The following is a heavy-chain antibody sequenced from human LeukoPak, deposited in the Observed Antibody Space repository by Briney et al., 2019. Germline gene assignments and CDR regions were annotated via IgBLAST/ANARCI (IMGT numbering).Heavy chain of an antibody. J-gene: IGHJ4*02. CDR3: ARWRGRQSEFDY. CDR1: GFTFSSYW. D-gene: IGHD1-1*01. CDR2: IKEDESDE. Sequence: GGSLRLSCEASGFTFSSYWMSWVRQAPGKGLEWVAHIKEDESDEYYVDSVRGRFTASRDNAKNSVNLQKNSLRVEDTAVYYCARWRGRQSEFDYWGQGTLVTVSS. V-gene: IGHV3-7*01.